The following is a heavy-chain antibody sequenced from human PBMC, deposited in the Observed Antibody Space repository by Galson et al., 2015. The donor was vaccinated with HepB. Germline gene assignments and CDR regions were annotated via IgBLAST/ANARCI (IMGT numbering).Heavy chain of an antibody. D-gene: IGHD1-26*01. CDR2: IYYSGST. Sequence: ETLSLTCTVSGGSISSYYWSWIRQPPGKGLEWIGYIYYSGSTNYNPSLKSRVTISVDTSKNQFSLKLSSVTAADTAVYYCARDKYSGSRYYFDYWGQGTLVTVSS. J-gene: IGHJ4*02. CDR1: GGSISSYY. CDR3: ARDKYSGSRYYFDY. V-gene: IGHV4-59*01.